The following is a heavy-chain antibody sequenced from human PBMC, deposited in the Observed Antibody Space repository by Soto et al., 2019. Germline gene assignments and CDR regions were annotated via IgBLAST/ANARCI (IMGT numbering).Heavy chain of an antibody. V-gene: IGHV3-74*01. CDR1: LFTFSSYW. D-gene: IGHD3-10*01. Sequence: SLRDSWTASLFTFSSYWRHWVLKNPLKGLVWVSRINSDGSSTSYADSVKGRFTISRDNAKNTLYLQMNSLRAEDTAVYYCARDRYTYGSGTNFEYWGQGTLVTVSS. CDR3: ARDRYTYGSGTNFEY. J-gene: IGHJ4*02. CDR2: INSDGSST.